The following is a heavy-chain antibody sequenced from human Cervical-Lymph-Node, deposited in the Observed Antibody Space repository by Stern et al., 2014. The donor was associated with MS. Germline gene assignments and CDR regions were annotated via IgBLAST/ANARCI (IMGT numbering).Heavy chain of an antibody. Sequence: EVQLVESGGGLVQPGGSLRLSCAASEFSFSDHIMDWVRQAPGKGLEWVGRIRDKTYSFSTDFAAPVKGRFTISRDDSKNSLYLQMNNLRIEDTAVYYCARDNKYYGIDVWGQGTSVTVSS. J-gene: IGHJ6*02. V-gene: IGHV3-72*01. D-gene: IGHD2/OR15-2a*01. CDR1: EFSFSDHI. CDR2: IRDKTYSFST. CDR3: ARDNKYYGIDV.